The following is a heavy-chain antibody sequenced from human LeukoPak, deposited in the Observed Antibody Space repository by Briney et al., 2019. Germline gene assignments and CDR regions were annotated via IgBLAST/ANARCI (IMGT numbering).Heavy chain of an antibody. CDR1: GFTVSSNY. CDR2: IYSGGST. CDR3: ARSWWNIGWGPNIGQDGMDV. Sequence: GGSLRLSCAASGFTVSSNYMSWVRQAPGKGLEWVSVIYSGGSTYYADSVKGRFTISRDNSKNTLYLQMNSLRAEDTAVYYCARSWWNIGWGPNIGQDGMDVWGQGTTVTVSS. D-gene: IGHD1/OR15-1a*01. V-gene: IGHV3-66*01. J-gene: IGHJ6*02.